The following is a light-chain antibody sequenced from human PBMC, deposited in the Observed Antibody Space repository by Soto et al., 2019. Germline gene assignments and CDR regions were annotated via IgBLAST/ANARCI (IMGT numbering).Light chain of an antibody. CDR3: QQSYSAPLT. J-gene: IGKJ4*01. V-gene: IGKV1-39*01. CDR2: GAS. CDR1: QGISNY. Sequence: DIQRTQSPPSLSASVGDRVTITCRASQGISNYLNWYQQKVGKAPQLLIYGASNLQSGVPARFSGSGSGTDFTLTISDLQPEDFATFYCQQSYSAPLTFGGGTKVDIK.